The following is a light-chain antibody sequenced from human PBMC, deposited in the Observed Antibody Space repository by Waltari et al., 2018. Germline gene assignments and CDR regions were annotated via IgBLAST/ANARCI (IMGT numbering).Light chain of an antibody. Sequence: DIQMTQSPSTLSASVGDRVTITCRASQSISSWLAWYQQKPVKAPKLLIYKASNLETGVPSRFSGSGSGTEFTLTISSLQPDDFATYYCQQYNSYATFGQGTKVEIK. J-gene: IGKJ1*01. V-gene: IGKV1-5*03. CDR3: QQYNSYAT. CDR1: QSISSW. CDR2: KAS.